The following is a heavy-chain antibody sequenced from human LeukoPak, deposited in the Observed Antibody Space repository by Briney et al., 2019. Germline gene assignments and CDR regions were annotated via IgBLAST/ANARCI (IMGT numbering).Heavy chain of an antibody. CDR2: ISSSGNTI. CDR1: GFTFSSYE. D-gene: IGHD6-6*01. CDR3: ASHSSSLDY. J-gene: IGHJ4*02. V-gene: IGHV3-48*03. Sequence: RGSPRLSCAASGFTFSSYEMKWVRQAPGKGLEWVSYISSSGNTIYYADSVKGRFTISRDNAKKSLYLQMNSLRAEDTAVYYCASHSSSLDYWGQGTLVTVPS.